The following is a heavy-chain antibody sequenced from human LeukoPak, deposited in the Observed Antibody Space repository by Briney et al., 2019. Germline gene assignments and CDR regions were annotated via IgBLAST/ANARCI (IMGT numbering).Heavy chain of an antibody. J-gene: IGHJ3*02. D-gene: IGHD1-26*01. CDR1: GGSISSYY. CDR2: IYTSGST. V-gene: IGHV4-4*07. Sequence: PSETLSLTCSVSGGSISSYYWSWIRQPAGKGLEWIERIYTSGSTNYNPSLKSRVTMSVDTSKNQFSLKLSSVTAADTAVYYCARGVNWYSGSYFDAFDIWGQGTVVTVSS. CDR3: ARGVNWYSGSYFDAFDI.